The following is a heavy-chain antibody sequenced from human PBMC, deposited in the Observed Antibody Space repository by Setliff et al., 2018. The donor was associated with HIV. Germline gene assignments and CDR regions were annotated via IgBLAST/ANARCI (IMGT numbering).Heavy chain of an antibody. V-gene: IGHV4-4*01. CDR3: ARRRPEAFDI. CDR1: GGSINNNNW. Sequence: SETLSLTCAVSGGSINNNNWWSWVRRPPGKGLEWIGEISQSGTTNHNSSLKGRLTLSIDKSKNQFSLRLTSLTAADTAVYCCARRRPEAFDIWGQGTMVTVSS. CDR2: ISQSGTT. J-gene: IGHJ3*02.